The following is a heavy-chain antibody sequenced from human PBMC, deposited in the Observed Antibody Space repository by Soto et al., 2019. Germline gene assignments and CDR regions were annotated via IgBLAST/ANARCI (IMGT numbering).Heavy chain of an antibody. J-gene: IGHJ4*02. CDR2: IRTKPNSYET. CDR3: TSSNLYY. V-gene: IGHV3-73*01. Sequence: GGSLRLSCAASGFTFNGSVIHWVRQASGKGLEWVGRIRTKPNSYETAYVASVKGRFTISRDDSKNTAYLQMNSLKTDDTAVYYCTSSNLYYWGQGTLVTVSS. CDR1: GFTFNGSV.